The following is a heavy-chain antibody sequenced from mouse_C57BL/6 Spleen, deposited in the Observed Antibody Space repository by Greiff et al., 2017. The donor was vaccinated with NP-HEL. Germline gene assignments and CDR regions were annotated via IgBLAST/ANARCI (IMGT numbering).Heavy chain of an antibody. D-gene: IGHD2-4*01. CDR2: IDPNSGGT. Sequence: QVQLQQPGAELVKPGASVKLSCKASGYTFTSYWMHWVKQRPGRGLEWIGRIDPNSGGTKYNEKFKSKATLTVDKPSSTAYMQLSSLTSEDSAVYYGARGKVYDYEWYYAMDYWGQRTSVTVSS. J-gene: IGHJ4*01. CDR1: GYTFTSYW. V-gene: IGHV1-72*01. CDR3: ARGKVYDYEWYYAMDY.